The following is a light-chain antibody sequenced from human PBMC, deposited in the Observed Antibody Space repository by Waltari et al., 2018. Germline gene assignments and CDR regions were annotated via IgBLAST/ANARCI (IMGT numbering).Light chain of an antibody. J-gene: IGKJ1*01. Sequence: DIVMTQSPLSLPVTPGEPASISCRSSQSLLHSNGYNYLDGYRQKQGQSPQLLIYLGSNRASGVPDRFSGSGSGTDFTLKISRVEAEDVGVYYCMQALQTPCTFGQGTKVEIK. CDR1: QSLLHSNGYNY. CDR2: LGS. CDR3: MQALQTPCT. V-gene: IGKV2-28*01.